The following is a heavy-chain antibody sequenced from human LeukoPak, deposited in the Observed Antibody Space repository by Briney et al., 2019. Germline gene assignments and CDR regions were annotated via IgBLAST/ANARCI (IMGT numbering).Heavy chain of an antibody. V-gene: IGHV4-39*01. J-gene: IGHJ4*02. Sequence: SETLSLTCAVSGGSISTSNSYWGWIRRPPGKGLEWIGSIYSSGSTYYNASLQSRVTISIETSKNQISLRLNSVTAADTAMYYCAKSGGYGLIDYWGQGTLVTVSS. CDR1: GGSISTSNSY. CDR2: IYSSGST. D-gene: IGHD1-26*01. CDR3: AKSGGYGLIDY.